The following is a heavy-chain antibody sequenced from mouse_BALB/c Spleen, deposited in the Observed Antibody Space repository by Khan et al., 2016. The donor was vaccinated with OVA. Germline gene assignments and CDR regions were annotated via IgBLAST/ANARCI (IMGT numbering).Heavy chain of an antibody. D-gene: IGHD2-4*01. V-gene: IGHV2-2*02. Sequence: QVQLQQSGPGLVQPSQSLSITCTVSGFSLTNYSVHWVRQSPGKGLEWLGVIWSAGSTDYNAAFISRLTIRQDNSRSQVFFKMNSLKPNDTAIYYCARRGYDYGRGALFAYWGQGTLVTVSA. CDR3: ARRGYDYGRGALFAY. CDR2: IWSAGST. CDR1: GFSLTNYS. J-gene: IGHJ3*01.